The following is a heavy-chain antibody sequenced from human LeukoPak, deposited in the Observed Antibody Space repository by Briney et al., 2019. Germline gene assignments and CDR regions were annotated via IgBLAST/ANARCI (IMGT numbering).Heavy chain of an antibody. V-gene: IGHV3-66*02. Sequence: GGSLSLSCAVSALTVTSNYMSWVRQAPGKGLEWVSIVDGGGNTYYAESVKGPFTTTRNNSKNTLYVQMNSLRAEDTALYYCARTVVTDWDYFDCWGQGTLVTVSS. CDR2: VDGGGNT. CDR1: ALTVTSNY. CDR3: ARTVVTDWDYFDC. D-gene: IGHD2-21*02. J-gene: IGHJ4*02.